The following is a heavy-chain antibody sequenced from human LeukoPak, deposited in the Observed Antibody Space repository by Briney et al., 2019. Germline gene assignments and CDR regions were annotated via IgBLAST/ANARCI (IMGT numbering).Heavy chain of an antibody. V-gene: IGHV3-66*01. CDR3: AKGADYYDSSGYPDY. CDR2: FYSGGTI. J-gene: IGHJ4*02. Sequence: GGSLRLSCAASGFTVSSNYMSWVRQAPGKGLEWVSVFYSGGTIYYADSVKGRFTISRDNSENTLYLQMNSLRAEDTAVYYCAKGADYYDSSGYPDYWGQGTLVTVSS. CDR1: GFTVSSNY. D-gene: IGHD3-22*01.